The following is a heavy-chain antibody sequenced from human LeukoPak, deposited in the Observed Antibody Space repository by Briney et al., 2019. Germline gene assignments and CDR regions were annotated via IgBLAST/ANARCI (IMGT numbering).Heavy chain of an antibody. V-gene: IGHV5-51*01. Sequence: GESLKISCKGSGYSFTSYWIGWVRQLPGKGLEWMGIIYPGDSDTRYSPSFQGQVTISADKSISTAYLQWSSLKASDTAMYYCARTHYDILTGYYIDYWGQGTLVTVSS. J-gene: IGHJ4*02. CDR2: IYPGDSDT. D-gene: IGHD3-9*01. CDR3: ARTHYDILTGYYIDY. CDR1: GYSFTSYW.